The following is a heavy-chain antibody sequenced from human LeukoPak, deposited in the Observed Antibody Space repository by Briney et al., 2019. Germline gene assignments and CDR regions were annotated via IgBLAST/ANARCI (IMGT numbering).Heavy chain of an antibody. V-gene: IGHV3-74*01. CDR1: GFTFSSYY. CDR3: ARISYDSSGYYDY. Sequence: PGGSLRLSCAASGFTFSSYYIHWVRQAPGKGLVWVSRIDSDGNITTYAHSVKGRFTISRDNAKNTLYLQMNSLRAEDTAVYYCARISYDSSGYYDYWGQGTVVTVSS. J-gene: IGHJ4*02. D-gene: IGHD3-22*01. CDR2: IDSDGNIT.